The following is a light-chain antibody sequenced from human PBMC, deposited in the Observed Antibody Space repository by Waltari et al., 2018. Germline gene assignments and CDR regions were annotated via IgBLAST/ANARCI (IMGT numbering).Light chain of an antibody. V-gene: IGKV3D-15*01. J-gene: IGKJ5*01. CDR3: QQYYDWRRVT. CDR2: GAS. CDR1: QSVSGN. Sequence: EIVMTQSPATLSVSPGERATLSCRASQSVSGNLAWYQQKPGQAPRRLIYGASTRATGIPARFSGSASGTEFTLTISSLQSEDSAVYYCQQYYDWRRVTFGQGTRLEIK.